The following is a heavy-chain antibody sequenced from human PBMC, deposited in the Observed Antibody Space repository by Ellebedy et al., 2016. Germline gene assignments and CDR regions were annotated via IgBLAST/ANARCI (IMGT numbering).Heavy chain of an antibody. D-gene: IGHD2-21*01. Sequence: GGSLRLXXAASGFTFKTYAMSWVRQAPGEGLEWVSTLSGSGPKTYYADSVQGRFTISRVNSKSTLYLQMNSLRAEDTAVYYCAKHETDGDYYFDLWGRGTLVTVSS. V-gene: IGHV3-23*01. CDR3: AKHETDGDYYFDL. CDR2: LSGSGPKT. J-gene: IGHJ2*01. CDR1: GFTFKTYA.